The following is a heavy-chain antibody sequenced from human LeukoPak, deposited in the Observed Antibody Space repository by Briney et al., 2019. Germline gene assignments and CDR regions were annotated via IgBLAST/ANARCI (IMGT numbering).Heavy chain of an antibody. D-gene: IGHD2-15*01. CDR3: ARGDIVVVVACYDY. V-gene: IGHV1-2*02. CDR2: INPNSGGT. J-gene: IGHJ4*02. Sequence: GASVKVSCKASGYTFTGYYMHWVRQAPGQGLEWMGWINPNSGGTNYAQKFQGRVTMTRDTSISTAYMELSRLRSDDTAVYYCARGDIVVVVACYDYWGQGTLVTVSS. CDR1: GYTFTGYY.